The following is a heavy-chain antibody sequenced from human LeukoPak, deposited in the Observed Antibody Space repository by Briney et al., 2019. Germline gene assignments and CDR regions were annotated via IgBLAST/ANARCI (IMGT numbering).Heavy chain of an antibody. Sequence: PGGSLRLSCAASGFTFSGYAMQWVRQAPEKRPEYVSGISGDGGSIHYASSVKGRSTISRDNSKNTLYLQMGSLRAEDTAVYYCARESPVGCTSTSCYIDYWGQGTLVTVSS. D-gene: IGHD2-2*01. CDR1: GFTFSGYA. CDR2: ISGDGGSI. V-gene: IGHV3-64*01. CDR3: ARESPVGCTSTSCYIDY. J-gene: IGHJ4*02.